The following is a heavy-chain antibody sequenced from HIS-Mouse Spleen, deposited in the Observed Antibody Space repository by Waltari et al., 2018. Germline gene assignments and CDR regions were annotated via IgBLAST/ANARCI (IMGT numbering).Heavy chain of an antibody. CDR3: AREIPYSSSWYDWYFDL. J-gene: IGHJ2*01. D-gene: IGHD6-13*01. V-gene: IGHV4-39*07. Sequence: QLQLQESGPGLVKPSETLSLTCTVSGGSISSSSYYWGWIRQPPGKGLGWIGSFHYSGSTYYNPSLKSRVTISVDTSKNQFSLKLSSVTAADTAVYYCAREIPYSSSWYDWYFDLWGRGTLVTVSS. CDR1: GGSISSSSYY. CDR2: FHYSGST.